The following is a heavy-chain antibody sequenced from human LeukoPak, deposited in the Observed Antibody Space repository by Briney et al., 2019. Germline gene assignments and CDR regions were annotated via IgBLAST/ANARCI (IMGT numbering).Heavy chain of an antibody. V-gene: IGHV4-34*01. J-gene: IGHJ5*02. CDR2: INHSGST. CDR1: GGSFSGYY. CDR3: ARAIEYSSSWFDP. Sequence: PSETLSLTCAVYGGSFSGYYWSWIRQPPGKGLEWIGEINHSGSTNYNPSLKSRVTISVDTSKNQFSLKLSSVTAADTAVYYCARAIEYSSSWFDPWGQGTLVTVSS. D-gene: IGHD6-6*01.